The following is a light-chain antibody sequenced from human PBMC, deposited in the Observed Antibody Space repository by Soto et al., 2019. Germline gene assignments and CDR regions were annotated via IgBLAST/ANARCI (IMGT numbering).Light chain of an antibody. Sequence: DIQMXQSPSSXSAXXXDXVTITCRASQGIRNDLGWYQQKPGKAPKRLIYAASSLQSGGPSRFSGSQSGTEFPRTFSRLQPQDIKTHYCLQHNSYPYTFGHWNTLEIQ. J-gene: IGKJ2*01. V-gene: IGKV1-17*01. CDR2: AAS. CDR1: QGIRND. CDR3: LQHNSYPYT.